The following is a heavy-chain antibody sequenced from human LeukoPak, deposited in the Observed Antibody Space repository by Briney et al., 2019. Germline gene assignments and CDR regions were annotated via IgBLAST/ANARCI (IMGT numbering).Heavy chain of an antibody. V-gene: IGHV3-48*04. J-gene: IGHJ4*02. CDR3: ARSLGGFDY. D-gene: IGHD3-16*01. CDR2: ISSSSSTI. CDR1: GFTFSSYS. Sequence: GGSLRLSCAASGFTFSSYSMNWVRQAPGKGLEWVSYISSSSSTIYYEDSVKGRFTISRDNAKNSLYLQMNSLRAEDTAVYYCARSLGGFDYWGQGTLVTVSS.